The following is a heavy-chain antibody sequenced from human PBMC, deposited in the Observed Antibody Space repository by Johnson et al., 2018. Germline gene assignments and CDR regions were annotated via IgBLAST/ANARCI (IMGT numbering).Heavy chain of an antibody. D-gene: IGHD2-2*01. Sequence: QVQLVQSGAEVKKPGSSVKVSCKASGGTFSSYAISWVRQAPGQGLEWMGGIIPLFGTANYAQKFKGRVTMTADEATSTAYMELSSLRSEDTAGYYWSSDIVVVPAAGYYYYYYGMDVWGQGTTVTVSS. CDR1: GGTFSSYA. CDR3: SSDIVVVPAAGYYYYYYGMDV. J-gene: IGHJ6*02. CDR2: IIPLFGTA. V-gene: IGHV1-69*01.